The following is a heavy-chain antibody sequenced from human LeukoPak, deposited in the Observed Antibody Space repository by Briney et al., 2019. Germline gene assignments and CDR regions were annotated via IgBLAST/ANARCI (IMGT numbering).Heavy chain of an antibody. D-gene: IGHD4-23*01. V-gene: IGHV3-21*01. J-gene: IGHJ5*02. CDR2: ISSSSSFI. Sequence: PGGSLRLSCAASGFTFSDYSMNWVRQSPGKGLELVSSISSSSSFIYYVDSLKGRSTISRDNAKNSLYLQMNSLRAEDTAVYYCARDRAVTVVKVSAFWFDPWGQGTLVTVSS. CDR1: GFTFSDYS. CDR3: ARDRAVTVVKVSAFWFDP.